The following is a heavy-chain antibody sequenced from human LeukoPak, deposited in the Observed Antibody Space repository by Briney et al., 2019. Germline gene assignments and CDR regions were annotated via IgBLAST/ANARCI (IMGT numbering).Heavy chain of an antibody. V-gene: IGHV1-2*02. CDR1: GYTFTAYY. D-gene: IGHD2-2*01. Sequence: GASVKVSCKASGYTFTAYYMHWVRQAPGQGLEWMGWINPNSGGTNYAQKFQGRVTMTRDTSISTAYMELSRLRSDDTAVYYCGATIGICSSTSCPYYYGMDVWGQGTTVTVSS. CDR3: GATIGICSSTSCPYYYGMDV. CDR2: INPNSGGT. J-gene: IGHJ6*02.